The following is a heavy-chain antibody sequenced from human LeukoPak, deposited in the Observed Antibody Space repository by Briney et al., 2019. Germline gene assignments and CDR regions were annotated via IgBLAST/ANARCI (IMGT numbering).Heavy chain of an antibody. V-gene: IGHV3-30-3*01. Sequence: GGSLRLSCAASGFTFSRYAMHWVRQAPGKGLEWVAVISCDGSNQYYADSVKDRFTISRHNSKNTLYLQMHSLRAEDTAAYYCARDRGWLQHRLGYFDYWGQGTLVTVSS. CDR3: ARDRGWLQHRLGYFDY. CDR1: GFTFSRYA. CDR2: ISCDGSNQ. D-gene: IGHD5-24*01. J-gene: IGHJ4*02.